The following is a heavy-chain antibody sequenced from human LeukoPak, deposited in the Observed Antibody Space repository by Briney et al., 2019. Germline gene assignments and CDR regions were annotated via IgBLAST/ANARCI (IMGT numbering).Heavy chain of an antibody. J-gene: IGHJ4*02. Sequence: EASVKVSCKASGYTFTSYGISWVRQAPGQGLEWMGWISAYNGNTNYAQKFQGRVTITADKSTSTAYMELSSLRSEDTAVYYCARGPLLGHSGYDYHVGWGQGTLVTVSS. D-gene: IGHD5-12*01. V-gene: IGHV1-18*01. CDR3: ARGPLLGHSGYDYHVG. CDR1: GYTFTSYG. CDR2: ISAYNGNT.